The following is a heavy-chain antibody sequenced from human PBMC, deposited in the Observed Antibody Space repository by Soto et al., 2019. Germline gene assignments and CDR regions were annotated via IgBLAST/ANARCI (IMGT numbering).Heavy chain of an antibody. CDR2: IIPVFGTA. V-gene: IGHV1-69*12. J-gene: IGHJ6*02. Sequence: QVQLVQSGAEVKKPGSSVKVSCKASGGSLSNYGISWVRQAPEQGLEWMGGIIPVFGTANYAQKFQGRVTITADESTSIVYMDVTSLRSEDTAVYYCARGDATKIVVTTYYAMDVWGQGTTVTVSS. CDR1: GGSLSNYG. CDR3: ARGDATKIVVTTYYAMDV. D-gene: IGHD3-9*01.